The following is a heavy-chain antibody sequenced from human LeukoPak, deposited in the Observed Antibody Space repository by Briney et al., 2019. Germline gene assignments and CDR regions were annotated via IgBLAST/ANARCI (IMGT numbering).Heavy chain of an antibody. J-gene: IGHJ3*02. CDR2: ISYDGSNK. D-gene: IGHD6-19*01. CDR1: GFTFSSYA. CDR3: ARTLRIAVAGTDAFDI. V-gene: IGHV3-30-3*01. Sequence: GGSLRLSCAASGFTFSSYAMHWVRQAPGKGLEWVAVISYDGSNKYYADSVRGRFTISRDNSKNTLYLQMNSLRAEDTAVYYCARTLRIAVAGTDAFDIWGQGTMVTVSS.